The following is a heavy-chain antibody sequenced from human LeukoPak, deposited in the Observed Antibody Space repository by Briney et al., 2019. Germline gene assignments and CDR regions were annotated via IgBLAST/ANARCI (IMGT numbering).Heavy chain of an antibody. CDR3: ARGSRTFFRRAAGTHYYMDV. J-gene: IGHJ6*03. V-gene: IGHV1-24*01. Sequence: GASVKVSCKVSGYTLTELSMHWVRQAPGKGLEWMGGFDPEDGETIYAQKFQGRVTMTEDTSTDTAYMELSSLRSEDTAVYYCARGSRTFFRRAAGTHYYMDVWGKGTTVTVSS. CDR1: GYTLTELS. CDR2: FDPEDGET. D-gene: IGHD6-13*01.